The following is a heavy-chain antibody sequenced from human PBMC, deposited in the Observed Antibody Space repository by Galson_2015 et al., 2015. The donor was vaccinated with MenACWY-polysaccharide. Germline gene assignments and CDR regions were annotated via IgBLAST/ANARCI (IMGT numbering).Heavy chain of an antibody. Sequence: LSLTCTVSGGSISSGSYSWSWIRQPPGKGLEWIGYIYHSGSTYYNPSLKSRVTISVDRSKNQFSLKLSSVTAADTAVYYCASSSGGRGGVFDYWGQGTLVTVSS. CDR3: ASSSGGRGGVFDY. V-gene: IGHV4-30-2*01. CDR1: GGSISSGSYS. J-gene: IGHJ4*02. CDR2: IYHSGST. D-gene: IGHD2-15*01.